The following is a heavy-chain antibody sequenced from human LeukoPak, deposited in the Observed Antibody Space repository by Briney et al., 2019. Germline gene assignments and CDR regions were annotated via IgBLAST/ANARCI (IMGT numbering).Heavy chain of an antibody. V-gene: IGHV4-39*01. CDR2: IGGSNYYRGST. CDR1: GASISSSAYY. Sequence: KPSETLSLTCTVSGASISSSAYYWGWIRQPPGKGLEWIGSIGGSNYYRGSTYYNPSPKSRVTIHVDTSKDQFSLKLSSVTAADTAVYYCARLETSVTEHNWFDPWGQGTLVTVSS. CDR3: ARLETSVTEHNWFDP. J-gene: IGHJ5*02. D-gene: IGHD2-21*02.